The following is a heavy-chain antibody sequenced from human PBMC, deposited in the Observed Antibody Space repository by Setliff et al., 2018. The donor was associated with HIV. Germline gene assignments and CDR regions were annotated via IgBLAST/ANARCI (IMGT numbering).Heavy chain of an antibody. CDR2: SSDSGYT. Sequence: PSETLSLTCSVSGPSLSTGHHWGWIRQTPEKGLEWIGSSSDSGYTHYNPSLKSRVTISVDTSKNQFSLKLSSVTAADTAVYYCARVDYNFWSGYNFVFDYWGQGTLVTVSS. D-gene: IGHD3-3*01. J-gene: IGHJ4*02. CDR1: GPSLSTGHH. CDR3: ARVDYNFWSGYNFVFDY. V-gene: IGHV4-38-2*02.